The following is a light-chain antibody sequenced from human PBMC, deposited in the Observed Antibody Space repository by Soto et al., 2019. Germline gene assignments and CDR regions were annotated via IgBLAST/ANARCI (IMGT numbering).Light chain of an antibody. J-gene: IGKJ5*01. CDR3: QQYGNSPIT. CDR1: ERIYSAY. CDR2: GKS. V-gene: IGKV3-20*01. Sequence: EVVLTQSPGTLSLSRGERATLSCRASERIYSAYLGRYQQKPGQAPRLLIYGKSSRATGIPDRFSGSGSGTDFTLTISRLEPEDFAVYYCQQYGNSPITFGQGTLLEI.